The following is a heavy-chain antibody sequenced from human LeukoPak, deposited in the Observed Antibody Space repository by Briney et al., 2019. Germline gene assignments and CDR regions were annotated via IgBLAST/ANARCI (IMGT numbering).Heavy chain of an antibody. Sequence: GGSLRLSCAASGFTFSSYWMSSARQAPGKGMEWLANIKQDGSEKYYVDSVKGRFTISRDNAKNSLYLQMNGLRAEDTGVYYCSRRITIFGVAYDYWGQGTLVTVSS. CDR1: GFTFSSYW. V-gene: IGHV3-7*01. CDR2: IKQDGSEK. J-gene: IGHJ4*02. CDR3: SRRITIFGVAYDY. D-gene: IGHD3-3*01.